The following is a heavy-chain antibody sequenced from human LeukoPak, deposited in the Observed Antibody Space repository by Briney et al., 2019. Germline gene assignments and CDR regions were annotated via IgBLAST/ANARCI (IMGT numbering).Heavy chain of an antibody. CDR1: GYTFTSYG. D-gene: IGHD6-13*01. CDR3: ARDLRSWSLSYYHYYMDV. Sequence: SVKVSCKASGYTFTSYGISWVRQAPGQGLEWMGWISAYNGNTNYAQKLQGRVSMTTDTSTSTAYMELRSLRSDDTAVYYCARDLRSWSLSYYHYYMDVWGKGTTVTVSS. J-gene: IGHJ6*03. CDR2: ISAYNGNT. V-gene: IGHV1-18*01.